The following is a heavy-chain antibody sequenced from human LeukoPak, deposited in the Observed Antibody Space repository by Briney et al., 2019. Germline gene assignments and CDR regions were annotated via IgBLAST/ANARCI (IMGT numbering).Heavy chain of an antibody. CDR1: GFTFDDYA. D-gene: IGHD5-24*01. CDR2: ISWNSGSI. CDR3: AKDARRDGYNSFLQKMAYFDY. J-gene: IGHJ4*02. V-gene: IGHV3-9*01. Sequence: PGGSLRLSCAASGFTFDDYAMHWVRQAPGKGLEWVSGISWNSGSIGYADSVKGRFTISRDNAKNSLYLQMNSPRAEDTALYYCAKDARRDGYNSFLQKMAYFDYWGQGTLVTVSS.